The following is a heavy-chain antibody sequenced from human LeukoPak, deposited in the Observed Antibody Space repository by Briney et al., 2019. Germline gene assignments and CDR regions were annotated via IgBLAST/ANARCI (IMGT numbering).Heavy chain of an antibody. CDR1: GFTFTDTY. CDR3: ARVSCSGGSCYFGH. CDR2: ISPSGTDI. V-gene: IGHV3-11*01. D-gene: IGHD2-15*01. Sequence: GGSLRLSCAVSGFTFTDTYMTWIRQAPGKGLESLSYISPSGTDISYADSVKGRFTISRDNAKNSLYLQMNSLRAEDTAVYYCARVSCSGGSCYFGHWGQGTLVTVSS. J-gene: IGHJ4*02.